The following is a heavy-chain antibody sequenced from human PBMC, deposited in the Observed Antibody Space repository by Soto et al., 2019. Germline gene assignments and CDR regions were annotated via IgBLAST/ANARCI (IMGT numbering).Heavy chain of an antibody. Sequence: QVQLVQSGAEVKKPGASVKVSCKASGYTFDAFDINWVRQATGQGLEWMGWVNPDTGDTAYTQRFQGRVSMTRDTSINTAYMELNSLTFDDTAVYYCVRQAGGASTPGDDYWGQGTLVTVSS. V-gene: IGHV1-8*01. CDR3: VRQAGGASTPGDDY. CDR1: GYTFDAFD. J-gene: IGHJ4*02. D-gene: IGHD2-15*01. CDR2: VNPDTGDT.